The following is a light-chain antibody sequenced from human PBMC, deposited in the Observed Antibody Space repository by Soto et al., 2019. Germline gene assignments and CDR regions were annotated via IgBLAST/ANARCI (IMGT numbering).Light chain of an antibody. CDR1: QDVSRS. Sequence: DTQLTQSPSFLSASVGDRVTITCRASQDVSRSVGWYQQKPGKAPKPLISAASTLHSGVPSRFSGSGSGTDFTLTISSLQPEDFATYYCQQLWTYPLTFGGGTKVEI. J-gene: IGKJ4*01. CDR3: QQLWTYPLT. CDR2: AAS. V-gene: IGKV1-9*01.